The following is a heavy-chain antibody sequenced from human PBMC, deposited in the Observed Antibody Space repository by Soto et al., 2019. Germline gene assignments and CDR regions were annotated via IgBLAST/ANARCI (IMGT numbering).Heavy chain of an antibody. D-gene: IGHD6-19*01. CDR1: GGSISSGGYY. V-gene: IGHV4-31*03. J-gene: IGHJ3*02. Sequence: QVQLQESGPGLVKPSQTLSLTCTVSGGSISSGGYYWSWIRQHPGKGLEWIGYIYYSGSTYYNPSLKSRVTISVDTSKNQFSLKLSSVTAADTAVYYCARDWGTENSSGWYGDAFDIWGQGTMVTVSS. CDR2: IYYSGST. CDR3: ARDWGTENSSGWYGDAFDI.